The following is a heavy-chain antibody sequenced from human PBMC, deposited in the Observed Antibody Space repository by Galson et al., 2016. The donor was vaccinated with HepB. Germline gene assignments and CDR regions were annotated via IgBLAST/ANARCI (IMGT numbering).Heavy chain of an antibody. CDR2: IKSRTDSGTT. J-gene: IGHJ4*02. CDR3: TTSPDY. Sequence: SLRLSCAASGFTFTNALMSWVRQAPGKGLEWVGRIKSRTDSGTTDYAAPVKGRFTISRDDSQNTLYLQMSSLKTEDTAVYYCTTSPDYWGQGTLVSVSS. CDR1: GFTFTNAL. V-gene: IGHV3-15*01.